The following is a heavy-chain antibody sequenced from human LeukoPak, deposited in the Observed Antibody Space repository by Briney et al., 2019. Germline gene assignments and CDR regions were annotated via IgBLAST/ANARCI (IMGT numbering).Heavy chain of an antibody. Sequence: ESLKISCKGSGYSFSNYWIGWVRQMPGKGLEWMGIIYPGDSDTRYSPSFQGQVTLAADKSISTAYMQWNSLKASDTAIYYCTRRSCSGGRCYDYWGQGTLVTVSS. CDR3: TRRSCSGGRCYDY. V-gene: IGHV5-51*01. J-gene: IGHJ4*02. D-gene: IGHD2-15*01. CDR2: IYPGDSDT. CDR1: GYSFSNYW.